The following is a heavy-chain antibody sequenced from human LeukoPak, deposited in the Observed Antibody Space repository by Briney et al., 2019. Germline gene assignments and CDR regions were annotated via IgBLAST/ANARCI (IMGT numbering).Heavy chain of an antibody. CDR3: AKGNDAPSTSWDYYYMDV. CDR2: LRYNVLSK. Sequence: GGSVRLLRAACGLSFSTYGMLWARQPPGKGLEWVAFLRYNVLSKYYADSVKGRFTISRDDSKNALDLQMDSLRAEDTAVYYCAKGNDAPSTSWDYYYMDVWGKGTTVTVSS. CDR1: GLSFSTYG. V-gene: IGHV3-30*02. D-gene: IGHD1-1*01. J-gene: IGHJ6*03.